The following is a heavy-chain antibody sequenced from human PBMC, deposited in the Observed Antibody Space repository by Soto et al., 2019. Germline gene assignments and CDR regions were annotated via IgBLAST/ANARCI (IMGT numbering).Heavy chain of an antibody. CDR2: IYHSGST. J-gene: IGHJ6*02. Sequence: PSETLSLTCAVSGGSISSSNWWGWVRQPPGKGLEWIGEIYHSGSTNYNPSLKSRVTISLDKSKNQFSLKLSSVTAADTAVYYCARSPDSSGYYPRWYYYGMDVWGQGTTVTVSS. D-gene: IGHD3-22*01. CDR3: ARSPDSSGYYPRWYYYGMDV. V-gene: IGHV4-4*02. CDR1: GGSISSSNW.